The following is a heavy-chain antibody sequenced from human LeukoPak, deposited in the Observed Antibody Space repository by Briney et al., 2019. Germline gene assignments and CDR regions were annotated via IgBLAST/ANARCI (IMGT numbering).Heavy chain of an antibody. J-gene: IGHJ4*02. CDR2: INHSGNT. CDR1: GGSFRGYY. Sequence: SETLSLTCAVYGGSFRGYYWSWIRRAPGKGLEWIGEINHSGNTNYNPSLKSRVTISVDTSNNQISLRQSSATAADTALYYCARGGYCGNTRCGGLDSWGQGTLVTVSS. CDR3: ARGGYCGNTRCGGLDS. V-gene: IGHV4-34*01. D-gene: IGHD2-2*01.